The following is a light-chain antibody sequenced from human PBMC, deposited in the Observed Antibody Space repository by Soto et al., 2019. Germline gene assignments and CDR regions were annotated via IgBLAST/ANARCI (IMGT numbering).Light chain of an antibody. CDR1: QGVGNN. V-gene: IGKV3-15*01. Sequence: EIVVTQSPATLSVSPGERATISCRASQGVGNNFAWYQQKPGQAPRLLIFATSTRATGVPARFSGSGSGTEFTLTISSLQSEDFAVYYCQQYGNWPLTFGGGAKVEIE. J-gene: IGKJ4*01. CDR2: ATS. CDR3: QQYGNWPLT.